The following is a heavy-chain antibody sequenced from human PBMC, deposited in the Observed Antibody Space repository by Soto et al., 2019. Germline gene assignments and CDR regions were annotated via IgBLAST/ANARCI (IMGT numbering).Heavy chain of an antibody. J-gene: IGHJ4*02. Sequence: PGGSLRLSCTVSGFAFNNYGINWVRRAPGKGLEWVSSISKSDYTYYSDSVKGRFAISRDNPKSSVSLQMNTLRVEDTAVYYCAREDSIIIPAVSDFWGQGTLVTVSS. D-gene: IGHD2-2*01. CDR2: ISKSDYT. CDR1: GFAFNNYG. CDR3: AREDSIIIPAVSDF. V-gene: IGHV3-21*01.